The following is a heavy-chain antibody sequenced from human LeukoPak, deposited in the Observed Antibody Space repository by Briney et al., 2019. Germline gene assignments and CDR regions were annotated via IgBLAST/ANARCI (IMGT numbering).Heavy chain of an antibody. Sequence: GGSLRLSCAASGFTFSSYAMNWVRQAPGKGLEWVSVISGSGNSTYYADSVKGRFTISRDNSKNTLYLQMNSLRAEDTAVYYCAKGAGSSGWYPNDYWGQGTLVTVSA. D-gene: IGHD6-19*01. V-gene: IGHV3-23*01. CDR3: AKGAGSSGWYPNDY. CDR1: GFTFSSYA. CDR2: ISGSGNST. J-gene: IGHJ4*02.